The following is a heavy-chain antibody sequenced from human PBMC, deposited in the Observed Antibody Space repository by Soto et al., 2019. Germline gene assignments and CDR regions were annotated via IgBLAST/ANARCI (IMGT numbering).Heavy chain of an antibody. D-gene: IGHD3-10*01. J-gene: IGHJ5*02. CDR3: ARRLIWFGDFGWFDP. CDR2: IYYSGST. V-gene: IGHV4-31*03. Sequence: QVQLQESGPGLVKPSQTLSLTCTVSGGSISSGGYYWSWIRQHPGKGLEWIGYIYYSGSTYYNPSLKSRVTISVDTSKNQFSLKLSSVTAADTAVYYCARRLIWFGDFGWFDPWGQGTLVTVSS. CDR1: GGSISSGGYY.